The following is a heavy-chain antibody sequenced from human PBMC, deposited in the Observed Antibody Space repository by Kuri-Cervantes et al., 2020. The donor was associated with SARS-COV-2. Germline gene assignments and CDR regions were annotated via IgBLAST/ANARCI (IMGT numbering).Heavy chain of an antibody. Sequence: SVKVSCKASGGTFSSYAISWVRQAPGQGLEWMGGIIPIFGTANYAQKFQGRVTITTDESTSTAYMELSSLRFEDTAVYYCARGGVGATQDCSFDYWGQGTLVTVSS. CDR1: GGTFSSYA. V-gene: IGHV1-69*05. D-gene: IGHD1-26*01. CDR2: IIPIFGTA. J-gene: IGHJ4*02. CDR3: ARGGVGATQDCSFDY.